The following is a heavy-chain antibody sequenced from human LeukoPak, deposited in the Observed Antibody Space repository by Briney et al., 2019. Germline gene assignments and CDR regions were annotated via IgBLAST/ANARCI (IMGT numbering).Heavy chain of an antibody. CDR1: GYSFSTYW. Sequence: GESLKISCKGSGYSFSTYWIAWVRQMPGKGLECMGIIYPGDSDTRYSPSFQGQVTISADRSTSSAYLQWSSLKTTDTAIYFCARHGRVGATQSSFDYWGQGTLVTVSS. CDR2: IYPGDSDT. D-gene: IGHD1-26*01. CDR3: ARHGRVGATQSSFDY. V-gene: IGHV5-51*01. J-gene: IGHJ4*02.